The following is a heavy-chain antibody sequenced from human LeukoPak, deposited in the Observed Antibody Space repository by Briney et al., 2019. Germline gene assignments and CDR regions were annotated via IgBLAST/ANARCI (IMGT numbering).Heavy chain of an antibody. Sequence: GSLRLSCAASGFTFSSYGMHWVRQAPGKGLEWVAVIWYDGSNKYYADSVKGRFTISRDNSKNTLYLQMNSLRAEDTAVYYCARDDYYDSSALDYWGQGTLVTVSS. J-gene: IGHJ4*02. CDR3: ARDDYYDSSALDY. CDR2: IWYDGSNK. CDR1: GFTFSSYG. D-gene: IGHD3-22*01. V-gene: IGHV3-33*01.